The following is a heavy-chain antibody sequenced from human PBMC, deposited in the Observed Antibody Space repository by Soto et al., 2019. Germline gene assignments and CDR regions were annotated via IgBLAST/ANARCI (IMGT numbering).Heavy chain of an antibody. J-gene: IGHJ4*02. CDR1: GGSFSGDY. V-gene: IGHV4-34*01. Sequence: SETLSLTCAVYGGSFSGDYWSWILQPPGKGLEWIGEINHSGSTNYNPSLKSRVTISVDTSKNQFSLKLSSVTAADTAVYYCARGGARPQDIVVVVAATYYFDYWGQGTLVTGSS. CDR3: ARGGARPQDIVVVVAATYYFDY. CDR2: INHSGST. D-gene: IGHD2-15*01.